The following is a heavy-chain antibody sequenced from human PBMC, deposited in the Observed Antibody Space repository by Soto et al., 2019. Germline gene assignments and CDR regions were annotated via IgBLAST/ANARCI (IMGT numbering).Heavy chain of an antibody. CDR2: VSGGSGVT. CDR1: GFSFSTYG. CDR3: AKWNGYGDY. Sequence: EVQLLESGGGLVQPGGSLRLSCAVSGFSFSTYGVTWVRQAPGKGLEWVSGVSGGSGVTHYADSVKGRFTITGDNSKNTVYLHMNTLRVEDTAVYYCAKWNGYGDYWGQGTLVTVSS. J-gene: IGHJ4*02. V-gene: IGHV3-23*01. D-gene: IGHD1-1*01.